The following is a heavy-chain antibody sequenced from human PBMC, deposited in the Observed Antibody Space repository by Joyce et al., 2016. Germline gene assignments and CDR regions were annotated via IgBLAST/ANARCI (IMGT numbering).Heavy chain of an antibody. CDR3: ARDRWGYGAYAQFDV. CDR1: GFTFSAYS. D-gene: IGHD4-17*01. J-gene: IGHJ3*01. Sequence: EVQLVESGGGLVKPGGSLRLSCAASGFTFSAYSVNWVRQAPGKGLEWVASIDSTTSHIFYGGSLKGRFTISRDNAKNSLYLQMNSLRVEDTAVYYCARDRWGYGAYAQFDVWGQGTMVTVSS. CDR2: IDSTTSHI. V-gene: IGHV3-21*01.